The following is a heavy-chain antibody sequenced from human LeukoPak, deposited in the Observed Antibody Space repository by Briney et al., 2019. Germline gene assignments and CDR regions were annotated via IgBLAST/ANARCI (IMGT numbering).Heavy chain of an antibody. D-gene: IGHD4-17*01. V-gene: IGHV4-34*01. CDR2: VNHSGYT. CDR1: GVSFDDYY. Sequence: PSETLSLTCAVSGVSFDDYYWSWVRQTPGKGLEWIGEVNHSGYTNDSPSLKSRVTLSIDTSKKQFSLNLRSVTVADAGIYYCTRMTTGHDYWGQGTLVTVSS. CDR3: TRMTTGHDY. J-gene: IGHJ4*02.